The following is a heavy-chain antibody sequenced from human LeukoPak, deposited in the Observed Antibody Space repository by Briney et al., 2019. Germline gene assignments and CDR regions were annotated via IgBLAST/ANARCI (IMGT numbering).Heavy chain of an antibody. D-gene: IGHD3-10*01. CDR3: AKERKGGYYYVSGSSLTDY. CDR1: GFTFSSHS. CDR2: ISSSSSYI. J-gene: IGHJ4*02. Sequence: GGSLRLPCAASGFTFSSHSMNWVRQAPGKGLEWVSSISSSSSYIYYADSVKGRFTISRDNAKNSLYLQMNSLRAEDTAVYYCAKERKGGYYYVSGSSLTDYWGQGTLVTVSS. V-gene: IGHV3-21*04.